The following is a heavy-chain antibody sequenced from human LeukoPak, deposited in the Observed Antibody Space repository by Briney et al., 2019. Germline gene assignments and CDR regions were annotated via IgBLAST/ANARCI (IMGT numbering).Heavy chain of an antibody. V-gene: IGHV1-8*01. CDR3: AGLAAAGHDAFDI. CDR1: GYTFTSYD. CDR2: MNPNSGNT. D-gene: IGHD6-13*01. Sequence: GASVKVSCKASGYTFTSYDINWVRQATGQGPEWMGWMNPNSGNTGYAQKFQGRVTMTRNTSISTAYMELSSLRSEDTAVYYCAGLAAAGHDAFDIWGQGTMVTVSS. J-gene: IGHJ3*02.